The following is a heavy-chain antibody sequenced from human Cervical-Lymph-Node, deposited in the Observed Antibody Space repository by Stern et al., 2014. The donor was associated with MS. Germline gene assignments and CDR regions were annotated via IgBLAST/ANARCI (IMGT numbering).Heavy chain of an antibody. CDR2: SNPISGDT. CDR1: GYTFTGFS. V-gene: IGHV1-2*06. J-gene: IGHJ4*02. Sequence: VQLVESGAEVTKPGASVKVSCKASGYTFTGFSMHLVRQAPGQGLEWMGRSNPISGDTPYVQKCQGRVTMTRETAISTASMELSRLRSDDTAVYYCAREIRGIAAAAYWGQGTLVTVSS. CDR3: AREIRGIAAAAY. D-gene: IGHD6-13*01.